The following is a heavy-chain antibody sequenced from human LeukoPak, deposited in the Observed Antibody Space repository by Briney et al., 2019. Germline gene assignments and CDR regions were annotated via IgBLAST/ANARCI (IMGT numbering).Heavy chain of an antibody. J-gene: IGHJ4*02. CDR1: GFTFNSYA. CDR3: AKAAIRYTTRWNNFDY. V-gene: IGHV3-43D*03. CDR2: ISWDGGNI. D-gene: IGHD2-2*02. Sequence: GGSLRLSCAASGFTFNSYAMHWVRQAPGKGLEWVSLISWDGGNIYYADSMKGRFTISRDNSKNSLYLQMNSLRAEDSALYYCAKAAIRYTTRWNNFDYWGQGTLVTVSS.